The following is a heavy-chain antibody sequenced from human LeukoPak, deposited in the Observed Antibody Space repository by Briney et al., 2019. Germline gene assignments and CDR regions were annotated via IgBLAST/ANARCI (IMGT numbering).Heavy chain of an antibody. J-gene: IGHJ6*02. CDR2: IHYSGST. Sequence: SSETLSLTCTVSGGSISSYYWSWIRQPPGKGLEWIGYIHYSGSTNYNPSLKSRVTISVDTSKNQFSLKLSSVTAADTAVYYCARVDSRNYYGMDVWGQGTTVTVSS. CDR3: ARVDSRNYYGMDV. D-gene: IGHD3-22*01. V-gene: IGHV4-59*01. CDR1: GGSISSYY.